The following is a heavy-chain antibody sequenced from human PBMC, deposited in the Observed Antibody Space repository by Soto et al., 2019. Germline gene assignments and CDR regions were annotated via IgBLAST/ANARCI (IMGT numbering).Heavy chain of an antibody. D-gene: IGHD2-2*01. V-gene: IGHV3-73*01. J-gene: IGHJ6*03. CDR1: GFTFSGSA. CDR3: TSQRCDVYDYYYVDV. Sequence: EVQLVESGGGLVQPGGSLNLSCAASGFTFSGSAMHWVRQASGKGLEWVGRIRSKANSYATAYAASVKGGSTISREDSTNTAYLQRTSLKHEDTAVYECTSQRCDVYDYYYVDVWGKGTTVTVSS. CDR2: IRSKANSYAT.